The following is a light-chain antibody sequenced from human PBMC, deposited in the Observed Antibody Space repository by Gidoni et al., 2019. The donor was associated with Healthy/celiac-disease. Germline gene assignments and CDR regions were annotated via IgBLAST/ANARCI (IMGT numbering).Light chain of an antibody. CDR3: QQSYSTLLT. J-gene: IGKJ4*01. Sequence: DIQMTQSPSSLSASVGDRVTITCRASQSISSYLNWHQQKPGKAPKLLIYAASSLQSGVPSRFSGSGSGTDFTLTISSLQPEDFATYYCQQSYSTLLTFXGXTKVEIK. CDR1: QSISSY. CDR2: AAS. V-gene: IGKV1-39*01.